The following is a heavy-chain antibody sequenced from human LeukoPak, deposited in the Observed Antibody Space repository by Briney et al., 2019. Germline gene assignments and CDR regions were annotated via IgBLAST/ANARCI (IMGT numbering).Heavy chain of an antibody. J-gene: IGHJ4*02. D-gene: IGHD3-10*01. V-gene: IGHV1-2*02. CDR3: ARSGRGHVYGFFDY. Sequence: ASVKVSCKTSGYTFNDHDINWVRQVTGQGLEWMGWVNTHTGATNYAQKFQGAVTMTRDTSISTAYMELSRPRSDDTAMYYCARSGRGHVYGFFDYWGQGTLVTVSS. CDR2: VNTHTGAT. CDR1: GYTFNDHD.